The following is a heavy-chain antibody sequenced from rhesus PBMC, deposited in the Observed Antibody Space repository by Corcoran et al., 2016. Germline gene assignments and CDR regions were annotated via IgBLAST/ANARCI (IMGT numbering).Heavy chain of an antibody. CDR1: GGSISSSY. CDR3: ASGAGIQRVQHFDY. V-gene: IGHV4-169*01. D-gene: IGHD5-42*01. Sequence: QLQLQESGPGLVKPSETLSVTCAVSGGSISSSYWSWIRQAPGKGLEWIGDIYGSVSSTNYNPSLKSRVTLSVDTSKNQHSLKLSSVTAADTAVYYCASGAGIQRVQHFDYWGQGVLVTVSS. J-gene: IGHJ4*01. CDR2: IYGSVSST.